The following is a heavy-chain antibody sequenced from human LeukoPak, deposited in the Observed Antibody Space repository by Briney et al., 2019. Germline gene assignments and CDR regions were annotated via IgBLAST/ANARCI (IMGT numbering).Heavy chain of an antibody. J-gene: IGHJ1*01. CDR3: ASGYDVSEYFQH. CDR2: IYYSGST. V-gene: IGHV4-59*12. Sequence: SETLSLTCTVSGGSISSYYWSWIRQPPGKGLEWIGYIYYSGSTNYNPSLKSRVTISVDTSKNQFSLKLSSVTAADTAVYYCASGYDVSEYFQHWGQGTLVTVSS. CDR1: GGSISSYY. D-gene: IGHD5-18*01.